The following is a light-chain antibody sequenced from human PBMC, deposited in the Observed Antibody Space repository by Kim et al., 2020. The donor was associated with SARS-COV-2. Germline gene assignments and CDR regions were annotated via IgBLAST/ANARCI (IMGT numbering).Light chain of an antibody. CDR2: GNN. J-gene: IGLJ3*02. CDR1: SSNIGTRYH. CDR3: QSFDSALSGWV. Sequence: QRVTISCTGSSSNIGTRYHVHWYQQLPGTAPKLLINGNNNRPSGVPDRFSGSKSGTSASLAITGLQPEDEADYYCQSFDSALSGWVFGGGTQLTVL. V-gene: IGLV1-40*01.